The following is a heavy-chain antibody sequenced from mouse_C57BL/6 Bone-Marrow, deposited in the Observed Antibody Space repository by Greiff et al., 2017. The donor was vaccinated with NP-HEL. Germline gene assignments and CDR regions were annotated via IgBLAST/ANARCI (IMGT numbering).Heavy chain of an antibody. CDR1: GYTFTSYW. Sequence: HVQLQQPGAELVKPGASVKLSCKASGYTFTSYWMHWVKQRPGQGLEWIGMIHPNSGSTNYNEKFKSKATLTVDKSSSTAYMQLSSLTSEDSAVYYCARSQTSYYYAMDYWGQGTSVTVSS. CDR2: IHPNSGST. V-gene: IGHV1-64*01. CDR3: ARSQTSYYYAMDY. J-gene: IGHJ4*01.